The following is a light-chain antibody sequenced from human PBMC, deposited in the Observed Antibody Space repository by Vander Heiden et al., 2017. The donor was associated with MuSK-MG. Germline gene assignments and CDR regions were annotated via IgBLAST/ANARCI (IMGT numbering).Light chain of an antibody. CDR2: EGS. CDR1: SSDVGSYNL. Sequence: QSALPQPASVSGSPGQSLTISCPGTSSDVGSYNLVSWYQQHPGKAPKLLIYEGSRRPSGISNRFSGSKSGNTASLTISGLQAEDEADYYCCSDAGSSTLLFGGGTKLTVL. V-gene: IGLV2-23*01. CDR3: CSDAGSSTLL. J-gene: IGLJ2*01.